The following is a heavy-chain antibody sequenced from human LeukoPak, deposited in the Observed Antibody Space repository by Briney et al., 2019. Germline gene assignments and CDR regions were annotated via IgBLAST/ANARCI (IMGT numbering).Heavy chain of an antibody. CDR3: ARWYYDFWSGYYDWFDP. Sequence: ASVKVSCKASGGTFSSYAISWVRQAPGQGPEWMGGIIPIFGTANYAQKFQGRVTITTDESTSTAYMELSSLRSEDTAVYYCARWYYDFWSGYYDWFDPWGQGTLVTVSS. CDR2: IIPIFGTA. J-gene: IGHJ5*02. V-gene: IGHV1-69*05. D-gene: IGHD3-3*01. CDR1: GGTFSSYA.